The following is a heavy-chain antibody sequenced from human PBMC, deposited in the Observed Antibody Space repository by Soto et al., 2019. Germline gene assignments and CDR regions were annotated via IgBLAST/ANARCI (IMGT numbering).Heavy chain of an antibody. Sequence: SVKVSCKASGGTFSSYAISWVRQAPGQGLEWMGGIIPSFGTANYAQKFQGRVTITADESTSTAYMEPSSLRSEDTAVYYCARDPPLYYYVSSGYSYGNYFDYWGRGTLVTVSS. CDR3: ARDPPLYYYVSSGYSYGNYFDY. D-gene: IGHD3-22*01. CDR2: IIPSFGTA. CDR1: GGTFSSYA. V-gene: IGHV1-69*13. J-gene: IGHJ4*02.